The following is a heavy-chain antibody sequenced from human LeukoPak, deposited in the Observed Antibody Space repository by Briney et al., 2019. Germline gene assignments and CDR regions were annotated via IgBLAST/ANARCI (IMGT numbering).Heavy chain of an antibody. CDR2: IRSEPYGAKT. D-gene: IGHD3-10*01. Sequence: PGRSLRLSCTGSGFTFGDYSMSWFRQAPGKGLEWLGLIRSEPYGAKTEYAASVKGRFTISRDDSNNTAFLQVNSLKTEDTAVYYCARELWFGDFFSPFDPWGQETLVIVSS. CDR3: ARELWFGDFFSPFDP. J-gene: IGHJ5*02. CDR1: GFTFGDYS. V-gene: IGHV3-49*03.